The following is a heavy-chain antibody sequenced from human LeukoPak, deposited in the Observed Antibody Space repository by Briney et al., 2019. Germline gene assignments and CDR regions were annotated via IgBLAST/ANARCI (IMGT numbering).Heavy chain of an antibody. CDR3: AKDMYYYDSSGYYAY. CDR2: ISWNSGSI. V-gene: IGHV3-9*01. D-gene: IGHD3-22*01. Sequence: GGSLRLSCAASGFTFDDYAMHWVRQAPGKGLEWVSGISWNSGSIGYADSVKGRFTISRDNAKNSLHLQMNSLRAEDTALYYCAKDMYYYDSSGYYAYWGQGTLVTVSS. J-gene: IGHJ4*02. CDR1: GFTFDDYA.